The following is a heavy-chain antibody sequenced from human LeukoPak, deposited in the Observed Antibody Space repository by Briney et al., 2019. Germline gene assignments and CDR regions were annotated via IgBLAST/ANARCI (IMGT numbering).Heavy chain of an antibody. CDR1: GFTFSSYI. CDR2: ISSSSYI. Sequence: KSGGSLRLSCAASGFTFSSYIMNWVRQAPGKGLEWVSSISSSSYIYYADSVKGRFTISRDNAKNSLYLQMNSLRAEDTAVYYCARSSEGYWGQGTLVTVSS. J-gene: IGHJ4*02. CDR3: ARSSEGY. D-gene: IGHD1-26*01. V-gene: IGHV3-21*01.